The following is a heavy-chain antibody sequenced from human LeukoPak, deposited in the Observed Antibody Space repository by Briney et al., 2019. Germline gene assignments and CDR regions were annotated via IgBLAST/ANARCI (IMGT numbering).Heavy chain of an antibody. J-gene: IGHJ4*03. CDR2: IYTSGST. D-gene: IGHD1-26*01. Sequence: PSETLSLTCTVSGGSISSGSYYWSWIRQPAGKGLEWIGRIYTSGSTNYNPSLKSRVTISVDTSKNQFSLKLSSVTAADTAVYYCARDDGGSYPYYFDYWGQGTTVTVSS. CDR3: ARDDGGSYPYYFDY. V-gene: IGHV4-61*02. CDR1: GGSISSGSYY.